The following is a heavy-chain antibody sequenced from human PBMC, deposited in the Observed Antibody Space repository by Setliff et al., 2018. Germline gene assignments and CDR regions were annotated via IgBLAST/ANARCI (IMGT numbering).Heavy chain of an antibody. D-gene: IGHD3-16*01. CDR1: GGSISSHY. J-gene: IGHJ2*01. CDR3: ARPPRGGRWYFDL. V-gene: IGHV4-59*08. CDR2: IYYNGNT. Sequence: SETLSLTCTVSGGSISSHYWSWIRQPPGKGLEWIGYIYYNGNTNYNPSLKSRVSISVDKSKNQFSLKLSSVTAADTAVYFCARPPRGGRWYFDLWGRGTLVTVSS.